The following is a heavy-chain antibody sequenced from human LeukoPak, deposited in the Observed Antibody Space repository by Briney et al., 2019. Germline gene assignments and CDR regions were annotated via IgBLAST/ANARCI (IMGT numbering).Heavy chain of an antibody. D-gene: IGHD5-12*01. CDR1: GGSISSSSYY. CDR2: IYYSGST. J-gene: IGHJ4*02. CDR3: ARHSYDLRDVGFDY. Sequence: PSETLSLTCTVSGGSISSSSYYWGWIRQPPGKGLEWIGGIYYSGSTYYNPSLKSRVTISVDTSKNQFSLELSSVTAADTAVYYCARHSYDLRDVGFDYWGQGTLVTVSS. V-gene: IGHV4-39*01.